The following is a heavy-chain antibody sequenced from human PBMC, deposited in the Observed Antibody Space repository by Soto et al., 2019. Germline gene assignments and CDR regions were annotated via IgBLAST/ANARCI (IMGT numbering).Heavy chain of an antibody. V-gene: IGHV1-2*04. J-gene: IGHJ4*02. CDR1: GYSLTGYY. D-gene: IGHD2-15*01. CDR2: INPNTGDT. CDR3: ARDYCSGGTCYYFDY. Sequence: GASVKVSCKASGYSLTGYYVHWVRQAPGQGLEWMGWINPNTGDTNYAQKFQGWVTMTRDTSISTAYMEMSRLGSGDTAVYYCARDYCSGGTCYYFDYWGQGTLVTVSS.